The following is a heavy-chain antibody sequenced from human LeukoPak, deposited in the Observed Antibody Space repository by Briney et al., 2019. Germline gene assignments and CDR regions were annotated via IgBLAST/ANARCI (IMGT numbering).Heavy chain of an antibody. V-gene: IGHV4-34*01. D-gene: IGHD6-19*01. Sequence: SETLSLTCAVYGGSFSGYYWSWIRQPPGKGLEWIGEINHSGSTNYNPSLKSRVTISVDTSKNQFSLKLSSVTAADTAVYYCARGVRAVAARRWFDPWGQGILVTVSS. CDR2: INHSGST. CDR1: GGSFSGYY. J-gene: IGHJ5*02. CDR3: ARGVRAVAARRWFDP.